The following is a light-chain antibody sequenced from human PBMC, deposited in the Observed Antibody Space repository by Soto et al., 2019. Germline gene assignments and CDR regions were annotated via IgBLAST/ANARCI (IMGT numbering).Light chain of an antibody. V-gene: IGKV3-15*01. CDR1: QSVSSN. CDR3: QQYNKWPQLT. CDR2: GAS. Sequence: EIVMTQSPATLSVSPGERATLSCRASQSVSSNLAWYQQKPGQAPRLLIYGASTRATGIPARFSGSGSGTELTLTIISLQSEDFAVYYCQQYNKWPQLTFGGGTKLEIK. J-gene: IGKJ4*01.